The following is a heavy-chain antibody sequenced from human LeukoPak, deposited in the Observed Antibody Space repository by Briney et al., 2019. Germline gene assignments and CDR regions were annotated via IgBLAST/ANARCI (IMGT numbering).Heavy chain of an antibody. CDR3: ARGDYYDSSGYYYYHYYYMDV. V-gene: IGHV3-23*01. D-gene: IGHD3-22*01. Sequence: PGGSLRLSCAASGFTFSSYAMSWVRQAPGKGLEWVSAISGSGGSTYYADSVKGRFTISRDNSKNTLYLQMNSLRAEDTAVYYCARGDYYDSSGYYYYHYYYMDVWGKGTTVTISS. J-gene: IGHJ6*03. CDR2: ISGSGGST. CDR1: GFTFSSYA.